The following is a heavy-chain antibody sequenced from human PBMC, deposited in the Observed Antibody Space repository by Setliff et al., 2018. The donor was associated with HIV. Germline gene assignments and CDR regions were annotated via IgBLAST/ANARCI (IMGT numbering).Heavy chain of an antibody. V-gene: IGHV5-51*01. CDR3: ARHGQHGSGSYYNRPFDF. CDR1: GYSFTSYW. D-gene: IGHD3-10*01. Sequence: PGESLKLSCKGSGYSFTSYWIDWLRQMPGKGLEWMGMTYPGESDTRYSPSFQGQVTISADKSISTAYLQWSSLKASDTAMYYCARHGQHGSGSYYNRPFDFLGQGSLVTVSS. CDR2: TYPGESDT. J-gene: IGHJ4*02.